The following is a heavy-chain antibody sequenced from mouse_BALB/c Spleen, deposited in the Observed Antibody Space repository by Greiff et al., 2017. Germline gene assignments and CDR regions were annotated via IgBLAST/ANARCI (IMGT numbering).Heavy chain of an antibody. CDR3: ARSITTATAY. J-gene: IGHJ3*01. V-gene: IGHV1-20*02. D-gene: IGHD1-2*01. CDR1: GYSFTGYF. CDR2: INPYNGDT. Sequence: EVQVVESGPELVKPGASVKISCKASGYSFTGYFMNWVMQSHGKSLEWIGRINPYNGDTFYNQKFKGKATLTVDKSSSTAHMELRSLASEDSAVYYCARSITTATAYWGQGTLVTVSA.